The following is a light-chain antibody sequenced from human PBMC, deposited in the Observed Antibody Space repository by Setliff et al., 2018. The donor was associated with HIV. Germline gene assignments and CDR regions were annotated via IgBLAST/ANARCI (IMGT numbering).Light chain of an antibody. CDR3: SSYAGSNNWV. CDR1: SSDVGGYNY. Sequence: QSVLTQPASVSGSPGQSITISCTGTSSDVGGYNYVSWYQQHPGKAPKLMMSEVTKRPSGVPDRFSGSKSGNTASLTVSGLQVEDEADYYCSSYAGSNNWVFGGGTKVTVL. V-gene: IGLV2-8*01. CDR2: EVT. J-gene: IGLJ3*02.